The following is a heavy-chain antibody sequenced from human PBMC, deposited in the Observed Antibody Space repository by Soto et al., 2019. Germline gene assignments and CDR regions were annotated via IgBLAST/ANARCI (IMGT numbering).Heavy chain of an antibody. Sequence: SETLSLTCSVYGGSFSGYYWSWIRQPPGKGLEWIGEINHSGSTNYNPSLKGRVTISVDTSKNQFSLKLSSVTAADTAVYYCARVKSITIIVVVSVDAVVILGQATLVTV. V-gene: IGHV4-34*01. CDR3: ARVKSITIIVVVSVDAVVI. D-gene: IGHD3-3*01. CDR1: GGSFSGYY. CDR2: INHSGST. J-gene: IGHJ3*02.